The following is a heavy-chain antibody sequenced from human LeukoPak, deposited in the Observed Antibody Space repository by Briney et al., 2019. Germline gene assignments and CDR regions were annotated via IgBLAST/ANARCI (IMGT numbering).Heavy chain of an antibody. V-gene: IGHV3-64*01. CDR3: ARDIVRGQWLVTGNMDV. Sequence: SGGSLRLSCAASGFTFSSYAMHWVRQAPGKGLEYVSAISSNGGSTYYANSVKGRFTISRDNSKNTLYLQMGSLRAEDMAVYYCARDIVRGQWLVTGNMDVWGKGTTVTVSS. CDR1: GFTFSSYA. CDR2: ISSNGGST. D-gene: IGHD6-19*01. J-gene: IGHJ6*03.